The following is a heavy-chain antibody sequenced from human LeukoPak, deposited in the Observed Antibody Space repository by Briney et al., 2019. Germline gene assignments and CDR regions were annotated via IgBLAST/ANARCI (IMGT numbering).Heavy chain of an antibody. CDR3: AKRRDGYNSGAFDI. CDR2: IINSGVST. V-gene: IGHV3-23*01. J-gene: IGHJ3*02. Sequence: GGSLRLSCAASGFTFTNYAMSWVRQAPGKGLEWVSEIINSGVSTYLADSVQGRFIISRDDSVNTLYLQMSRLRAEDTAVYFCAKRRDGYNSGAFDIWGQGTMVTVSS. D-gene: IGHD5-24*01. CDR1: GFTFTNYA.